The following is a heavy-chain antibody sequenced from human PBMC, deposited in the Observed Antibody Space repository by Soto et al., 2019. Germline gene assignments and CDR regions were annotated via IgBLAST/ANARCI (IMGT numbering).Heavy chain of an antibody. CDR2: TSPTSVDT. D-gene: IGHD3-10*01. CDR3: ARANRVGEYTGFDS. Sequence: QVQLVQSGAEVKKAGASVKVSCQTSGYSFSAHYIHWVRQAPGQELQWMGWTSPTSVDTHSAPMFYGGGNMNRDTSINAADLELGSLTSSDTAVYFCARANRVGEYTGFDSWGQGTLVTVSS. V-gene: IGHV1-2*02. CDR1: GYSFSAHY. J-gene: IGHJ4*02.